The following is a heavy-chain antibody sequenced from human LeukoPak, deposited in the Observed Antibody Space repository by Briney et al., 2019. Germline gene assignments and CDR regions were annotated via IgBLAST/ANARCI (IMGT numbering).Heavy chain of an antibody. CDR2: IIPIFGTA. J-gene: IGHJ5*02. D-gene: IGHD3-22*01. CDR3: ARGYYYDSSASWFDP. CDR1: GGTFSSYA. Sequence: SVKVSCKASGGTFSSYAISWVRQAPGQGLEWMGGIIPIFGTANYAQKFQGRVTITTDESTSTAYMELSSLRSEDTAVYYCARGYYYDSSASWFDPWGQGTLVTVSS. V-gene: IGHV1-69*05.